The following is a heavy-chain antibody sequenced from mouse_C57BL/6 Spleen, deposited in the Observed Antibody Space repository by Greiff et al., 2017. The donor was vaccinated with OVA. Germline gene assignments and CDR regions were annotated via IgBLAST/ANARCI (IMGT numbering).Heavy chain of an antibody. CDR1: GYAFSSYW. J-gene: IGHJ4*01. CDR2: LYPGDGDT. D-gene: IGHD2-3*01. CDR3: ARSDGYPTPMDY. Sequence: VKLMESGAELVKPGASVKISCKASGYAFSSYWMNWVKQRPGKGLEWIGQLYPGDGDTNYNGKFKGKATLTADKSSSTAYMQLSSLTSEDSAVYFCARSDGYPTPMDYWGQGTSVTVSS. V-gene: IGHV1-80*01.